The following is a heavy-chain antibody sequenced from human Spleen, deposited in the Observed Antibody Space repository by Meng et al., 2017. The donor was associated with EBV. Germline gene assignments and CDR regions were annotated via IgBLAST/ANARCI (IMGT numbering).Heavy chain of an antibody. CDR3: AHIIAARPFDY. V-gene: IGHV2-5*02. CDR2: IYWDDDK. J-gene: IGHJ4*02. D-gene: IGHD6-6*01. Sequence: QITLKESGPALVKPTQTLALTCTFSGFSLSTSGVGVGWIRQPPGKALEWLAVIYWDDDKRYSPSLKSRLTITKDTSKNQVVLTMTNMDPVDAATYYCAHIIAARPFDYWGQGTLVTVSS. CDR1: GFSLSTSGVG.